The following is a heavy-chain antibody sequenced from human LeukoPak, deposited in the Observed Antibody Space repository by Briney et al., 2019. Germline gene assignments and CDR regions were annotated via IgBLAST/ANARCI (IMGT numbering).Heavy chain of an antibody. CDR2: ISAYNGNT. Sequence: ASVKVPCKASGYTFTSYGISWVRQAPGQGLEWMGWISAYNGNTNYAQKLQGRVTMTTDTSTSTAYMELRSLRSDDTAVYYCASPYYDSSGYLMDVWGKGTTVTVSS. D-gene: IGHD3-22*01. CDR3: ASPYYDSSGYLMDV. V-gene: IGHV1-18*01. CDR1: GYTFTSYG. J-gene: IGHJ6*04.